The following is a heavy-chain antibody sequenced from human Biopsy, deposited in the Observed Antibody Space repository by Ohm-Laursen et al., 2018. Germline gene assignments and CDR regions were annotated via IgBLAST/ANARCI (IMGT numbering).Heavy chain of an antibody. V-gene: IGHV4-34*08. J-gene: IGHJ4*02. CDR1: GKTSSDYQ. CDR2: INQAGTT. CDR3: GNEVHGRDY. D-gene: IGHD2-15*01. Sequence: TLSLTCAVFGKTSSDYQWSWIRQPPGKGLEWIGQINQAGTTNYNPSLKSRVSISADASKYEFSLRLTSVIAADTAVYLCGNEVHGRDYWGLGAQVTVSS.